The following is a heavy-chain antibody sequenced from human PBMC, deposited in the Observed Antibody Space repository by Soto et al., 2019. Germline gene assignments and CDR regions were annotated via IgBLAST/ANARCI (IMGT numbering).Heavy chain of an antibody. J-gene: IGHJ5*02. CDR1: GFTFSSYA. V-gene: IGHV3-23*01. D-gene: IGHD6-13*01. Sequence: GGSLRLSCAASGFTFSSYAMSWVRQAPGKGLEWVSAISGSGGSTYYADSVKGRFTISRDNSKNTLYLQMNSLRAEDTAVYYCAKDLSRGSSHNWFDPWGQGTLVTVSS. CDR2: ISGSGGST. CDR3: AKDLSRGSSHNWFDP.